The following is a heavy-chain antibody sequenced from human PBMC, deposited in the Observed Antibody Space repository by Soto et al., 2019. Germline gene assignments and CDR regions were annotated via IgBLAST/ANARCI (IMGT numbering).Heavy chain of an antibody. V-gene: IGHV4-4*02. Sequence: QVQLQESGPGLVKPSGTLSLTCAVSGGSISSSNWWSWVRQPPGKGLEWIGEIYHSGSTNYNPSLQSRVXXXVXQSKNQFSLKLSSVTAADTAVYYCAKCITALGPIDYWGQGTLVTVSS. J-gene: IGHJ4*02. CDR3: AKCITALGPIDY. D-gene: IGHD6-6*01. CDR2: IYHSGST. CDR1: GGSISSSNW.